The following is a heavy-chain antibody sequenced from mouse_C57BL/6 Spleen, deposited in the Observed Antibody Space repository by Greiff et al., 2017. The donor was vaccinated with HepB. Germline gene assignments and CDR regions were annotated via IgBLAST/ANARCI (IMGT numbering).Heavy chain of an antibody. D-gene: IGHD1-1*01. J-gene: IGHJ2*01. CDR3: ARSPITTVVATDY. Sequence: VQLQQSGAELVRPGTSVKVSCKASGYAFTNYLIEWVKQRPGQGLEWIGVINPGSGGTNYNEKFKCKATLTADKSSSTAYMQLSSLTSEDSAVYFCARSPITTVVATDYWGQGTTLTVSS. CDR2: INPGSGGT. CDR1: GYAFTNYL. V-gene: IGHV1-54*01.